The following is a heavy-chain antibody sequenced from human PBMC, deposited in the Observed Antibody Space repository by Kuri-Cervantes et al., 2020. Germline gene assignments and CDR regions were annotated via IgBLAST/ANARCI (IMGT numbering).Heavy chain of an antibody. CDR3: ARHEAVAGTAPLDY. Sequence: GESLKISCKGSGHSFTSCWIGWVRQMPGKGLEWMGIIYPGDSDTRYSPSFQGQVTISADKSISTAYLQWSSLKASDTAMYYCARHEAVAGTAPLDYWGQGTLVTVSS. D-gene: IGHD6-13*01. V-gene: IGHV5-51*01. J-gene: IGHJ4*02. CDR1: GHSFTSCW. CDR2: IYPGDSDT.